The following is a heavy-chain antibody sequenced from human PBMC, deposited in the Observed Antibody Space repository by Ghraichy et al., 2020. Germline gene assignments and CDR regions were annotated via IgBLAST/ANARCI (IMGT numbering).Heavy chain of an antibody. D-gene: IGHD2-2*01. CDR1: GGSISSYY. V-gene: IGHV4-4*07. J-gene: IGHJ4*02. CDR3: ARGYCSSTSCYFDY. CDR2: IYTSGST. Sequence: SETLSLTCTVSGGSISSYYWSWIRQPAGKGLEWIGPIYTSGSTNYNPSLKSRVTMSVDTSKNQFSLKLSSVTAADTAVYYCARGYCSSTSCYFDYWGQGTLVTVSS.